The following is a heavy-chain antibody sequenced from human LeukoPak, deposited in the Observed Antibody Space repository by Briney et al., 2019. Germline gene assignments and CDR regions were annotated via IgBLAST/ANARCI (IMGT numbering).Heavy chain of an antibody. CDR1: EFTFSDYV. J-gene: IGHJ4*02. D-gene: IGHD3-16*02. CDR3: AKAATGGLITFGGVIVIPAFFDY. V-gene: IGHV3-30*04. CDR2: IQYDGNK. Sequence: PGGSLRLSCAASEFTFSDYVMHWVRQAPGKGLEWVALIQYDGNKFYADSVKGRFTISRDNSRNTLYLQMNSLRAEDTAVYYCAKAATGGLITFGGVIVIPAFFDYWGQGTLVTVSS.